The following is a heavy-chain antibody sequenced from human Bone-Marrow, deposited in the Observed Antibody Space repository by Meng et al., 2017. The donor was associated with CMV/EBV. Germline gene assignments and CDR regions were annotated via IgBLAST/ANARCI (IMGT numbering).Heavy chain of an antibody. D-gene: IGHD2-2*01. CDR3: ARGCTTTSCFAY. CDR1: GYPFTTYY. V-gene: IGHV1-2*02. J-gene: IGHJ4*02. CDR2: VTPKSGGT. Sequence: ASVKVSCKASGYPFTTYYLHWVRQAPGQGLEWMGWVTPKSGGTVYAQEFQDRVIMTADTSMNTAYMELSSLTSDDTAVYYCARGCTTTSCFAYWGQGTLVTVSS.